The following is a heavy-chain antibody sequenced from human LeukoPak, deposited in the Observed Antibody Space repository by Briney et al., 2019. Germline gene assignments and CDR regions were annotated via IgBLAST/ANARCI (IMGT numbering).Heavy chain of an antibody. V-gene: IGHV3-23*01. D-gene: IGHD6-6*01. Sequence: GGSLRLSCAASGFTFSSYAMTWVRQGPGKGLEWVSTIRGSGVSTYYADSVKGRFTISRDNSENTLYLQMNSLRAEDTAIYYCAKGLYSSSSGNFDYWGQGTLVSVSS. CDR2: IRGSGVST. CDR1: GFTFSSYA. CDR3: AKGLYSSSSGNFDY. J-gene: IGHJ4*02.